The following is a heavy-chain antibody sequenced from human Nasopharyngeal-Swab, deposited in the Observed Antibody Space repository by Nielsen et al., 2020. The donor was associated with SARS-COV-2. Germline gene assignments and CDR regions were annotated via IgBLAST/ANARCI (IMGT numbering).Heavy chain of an antibody. CDR2: IDWDDDT. CDR3: ARNGYYDSSDSGPLQYYYGMDV. J-gene: IGHJ6*02. D-gene: IGHD3-22*01. V-gene: IGHV2-70*01. Sequence: SGPTLVKPTQTLTLTCTSSGFSLNTSEMSVSWIRQPPGKALEWPALIDWDDDTYYSTSLTIRLTISKDTSKNQVVLTMTNMDPADTATYYCARNGYYDSSDSGPLQYYYGMDVWGQGTTVTVSS. CDR1: GFSLNTSEMS.